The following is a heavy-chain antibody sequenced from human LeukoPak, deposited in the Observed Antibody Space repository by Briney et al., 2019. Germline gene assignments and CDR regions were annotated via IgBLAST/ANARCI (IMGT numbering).Heavy chain of an antibody. V-gene: IGHV3-30*02. CDR1: GFTFSSYG. D-gene: IGHD2-2*01. CDR3: ARDAYCSSTSCYLDV. CDR2: IRYDGSNK. Sequence: GGSLRLSCAASGFTFSSYGMHWVRQAPGKGLEWVAFIRYDGSNKYYADSVKGRLTISRDESKNTVSLQMNSLRAEDTAVYYCARDAYCSSTSCYLDVWGKGTTVTVSS. J-gene: IGHJ6*03.